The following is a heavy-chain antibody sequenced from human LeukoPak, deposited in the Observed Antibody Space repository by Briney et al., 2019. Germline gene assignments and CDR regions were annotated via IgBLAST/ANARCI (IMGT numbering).Heavy chain of an antibody. CDR3: ARGKYNSGSWDAFDI. V-gene: IGHV3-21*01. CDR1: GFTFDGYG. J-gene: IGHJ3*02. CDR2: ISTSSSYI. D-gene: IGHD6-19*01. Sequence: GRSLRLSCAASGFTFDGYGMSWVRQAPGQGLEWVSSISTSSSYIYYVDSVKGRFTISRDKAKNSLYLQMNSLRAEDTAVFYCARGKYNSGSWDAFDIWGQGTMVTVSS.